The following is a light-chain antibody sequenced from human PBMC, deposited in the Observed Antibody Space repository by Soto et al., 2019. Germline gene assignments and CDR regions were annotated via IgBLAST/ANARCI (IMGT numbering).Light chain of an antibody. V-gene: IGKV3-11*01. CDR1: PSVTNY. J-gene: IGKJ5*01. CDR2: GAF. Sequence: EIVLTQSPATLSLYPGERATLSCRASPSVTNYLAWYQQKPGQAPRLLIYGAFNRATGIPARFSGSGSGTDFTLTISSLEPEDFAVYYCQQRNIWPPVTFGQGTRLE. CDR3: QQRNIWPPVT.